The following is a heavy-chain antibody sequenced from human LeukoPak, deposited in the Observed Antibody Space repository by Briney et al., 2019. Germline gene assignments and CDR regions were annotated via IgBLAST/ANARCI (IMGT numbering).Heavy chain of an antibody. CDR2: IYPGDSDS. D-gene: IGHD6-19*01. Sequence: GEALKISCKGSGYSFTNYWIGWVRPMPGKGLEWMGIIYPGDSDSRYSPSFQGQVTISADKSINTAYLQWSSLKASDTAMYYCASTTQWLLPAYFDYWGQGTLVTVSS. CDR3: ASTTQWLLPAYFDY. V-gene: IGHV5-51*01. CDR1: GYSFTNYW. J-gene: IGHJ4*02.